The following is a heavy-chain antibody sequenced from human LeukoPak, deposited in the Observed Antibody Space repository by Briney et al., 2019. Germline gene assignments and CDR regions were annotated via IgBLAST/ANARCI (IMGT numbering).Heavy chain of an antibody. CDR2: INPNSGGT. CDR1: GYTFTGYY. D-gene: IGHD6-13*01. V-gene: IGHV1-2*02. Sequence: ASVKVSCKASGYTFTGYYMHWVRQAPGQGLEWMGWINPNSGGTNYAQRFQGRVTMTRDTSISTAYMELSRLRSDDTAVYYCARGGYSGSWYPGGVDYWGQGTLVTVSS. J-gene: IGHJ4*02. CDR3: ARGGYSGSWYPGGVDY.